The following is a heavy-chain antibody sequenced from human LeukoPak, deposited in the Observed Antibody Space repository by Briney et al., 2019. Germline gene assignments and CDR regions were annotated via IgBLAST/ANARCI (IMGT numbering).Heavy chain of an antibody. CDR1: GGSISSYH. J-gene: IGHJ6*02. V-gene: IGHV4-59*01. CDR3: ARTYYDFWSGPYGMDV. CDR2: IYYSGST. Sequence: SETLSLTCTVSGGSISSYHWSWIRQPPGKGLEWIGYIYYSGSTNYNPSLKSRVTISVDTSKNQFSLKLSSVTAADTAVYYCARTYYDFWSGPYGMDVWGQGTTVTVSS. D-gene: IGHD3-3*01.